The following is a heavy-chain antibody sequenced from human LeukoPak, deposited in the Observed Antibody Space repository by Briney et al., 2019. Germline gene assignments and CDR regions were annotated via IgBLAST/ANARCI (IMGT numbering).Heavy chain of an antibody. J-gene: IGHJ2*01. CDR2: IYYSGST. V-gene: IGHV4-59*01. CDR1: GGSISSYY. CDR3: ARGPYCSSTSCYPYWYFDL. Sequence: PSETLSLTCTVSGGSISSYYWSWIRQPPGKGLEWIGYIYYSGSTNYNPSLKSRVTISVDTSKNQFSLKLSSVTAADTAVYYCARGPYCSSTSCYPYWYFDLWGRGTLVTVSS. D-gene: IGHD2-2*01.